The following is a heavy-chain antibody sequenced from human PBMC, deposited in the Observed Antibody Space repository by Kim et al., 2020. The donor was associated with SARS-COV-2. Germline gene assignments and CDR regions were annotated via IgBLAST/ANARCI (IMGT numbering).Heavy chain of an antibody. V-gene: IGHV3-73*01. J-gene: IGHJ3*02. D-gene: IGHD6-13*01. CDR2: IRSKANSYAT. Sequence: GGSLILSCAASGFIFSDSAMYWVRQASGKGLQWVGRIRSKANSYATAYDVSVKGRFIISRDDSKNTAYLQMNSLKTEDTAIYYCTRVPPYSNSWWDAFDIWGQGTMVTVSS. CDR1: GFIFSDSA. CDR3: TRVPPYSNSWWDAFDI.